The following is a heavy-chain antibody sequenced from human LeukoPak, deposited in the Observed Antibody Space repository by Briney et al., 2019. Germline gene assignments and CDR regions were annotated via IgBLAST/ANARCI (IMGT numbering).Heavy chain of an antibody. CDR2: IYTGGST. CDR1: GFSINHYY. D-gene: IGHD2-21*02. J-gene: IGHJ4*02. CDR3: ARGQSYCGANCYSD. Sequence: GGSLRLSCAASGFSINHYYMTWIRQTPGKGLDWVSVIYTGGSTNYGDSVKGRFTISRDNSKNTLYLQMNSLRADDTAIYYCARGQSYCGANCYSDWGQGTLVTVSS. V-gene: IGHV3-66*01.